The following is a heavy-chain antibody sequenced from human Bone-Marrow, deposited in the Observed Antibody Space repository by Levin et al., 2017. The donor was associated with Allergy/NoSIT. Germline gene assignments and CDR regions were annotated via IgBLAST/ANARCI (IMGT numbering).Heavy chain of an antibody. J-gene: IGHJ3*02. CDR1: GFTFTSYW. CDR3: ARGGSGHGFGS. Sequence: GGSLRLSCAASGFTFTSYWMHWVRQAPGQGLVWVSRINGDGSGTIYADSVKGRFTISRDNAENTLCLHMSSLRVEDTAVYYCARGGSGHGFGSWGQGTMVTVSS. D-gene: IGHD3-16*01. V-gene: IGHV3-74*01. CDR2: INGDGSGT.